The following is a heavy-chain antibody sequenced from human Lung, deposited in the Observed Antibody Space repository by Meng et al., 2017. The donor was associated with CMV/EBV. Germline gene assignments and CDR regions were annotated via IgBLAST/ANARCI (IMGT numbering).Heavy chain of an antibody. D-gene: IGHD5-24*01. CDR3: ARDLQRWLQSGAFDY. CDR1: GDSISSGYY. Sequence: GSLRLXXTVSGDSISSGYYWGWIRQPPGKGLEWLGTIYQNGATYYNPSLRGRVTISVDTSKNQFSLGLTSVTAADTAVYYCARDLQRWLQSGAFDYWGQGXLVTVSS. V-gene: IGHV4-38-2*02. J-gene: IGHJ4*02. CDR2: IYQNGAT.